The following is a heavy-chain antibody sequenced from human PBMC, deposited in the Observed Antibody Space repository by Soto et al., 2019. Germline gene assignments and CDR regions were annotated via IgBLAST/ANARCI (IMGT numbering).Heavy chain of an antibody. CDR1: GVTFSTYG. CDR2: ISDDGSNK. J-gene: IGHJ6*02. D-gene: IGHD5-12*01. CDR3: VKDNRGYEYYDYYYYSMDV. V-gene: IGHV3-30*18. Sequence: XGSLRLSCSASGVTFSTYGMHWVRQAPGKGLDWVAVISDDGSNKYYADSVKGRFTISRDNSKNTLYLQMNSLRAEDTAVYYCVKDNRGYEYYDYYYYSMDVWGQGPTVTVSS.